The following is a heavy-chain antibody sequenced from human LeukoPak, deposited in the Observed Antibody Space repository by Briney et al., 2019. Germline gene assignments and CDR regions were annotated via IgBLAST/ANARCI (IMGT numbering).Heavy chain of an antibody. Sequence: SSETLSLTCTVSGGSISSSSYYWGWIRQPPGKGLEWIGSIYYSGSTYYNPSLKSRVTISVDTSKNQFSLKLSSVTAADTAVYYCARDQLRYSGYDNSRGMDVWGQGTTVTVSS. CDR1: GGSISSSSYY. CDR3: ARDQLRYSGYDNSRGMDV. J-gene: IGHJ6*02. V-gene: IGHV4-39*07. CDR2: IYYSGST. D-gene: IGHD5-12*01.